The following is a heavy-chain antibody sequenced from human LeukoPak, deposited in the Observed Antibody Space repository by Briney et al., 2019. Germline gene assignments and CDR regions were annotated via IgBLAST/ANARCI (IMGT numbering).Heavy chain of an antibody. J-gene: IGHJ4*02. CDR2: INPNSGGT. CDR3: ARESIAARRFDY. V-gene: IGHV1-2*02. CDR1: GYTFTGYY. Sequence: ASVKVSCKASGYTFTGYYMHWVRQAPGQGLEWMGWINPNSGGTNYAQKFQGRVTMTRDTSISTAYMELSGLRSDDTAVYYCARESIAARRFDYWGQGTLVTVSS. D-gene: IGHD6-6*01.